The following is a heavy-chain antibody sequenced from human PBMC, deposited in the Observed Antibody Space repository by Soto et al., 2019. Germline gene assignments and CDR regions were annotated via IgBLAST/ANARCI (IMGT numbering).Heavy chain of an antibody. D-gene: IGHD6-19*01. CDR3: ATSGSGWYRY. V-gene: IGHV1-8*01. Sequence: QVQLVQSGAEVKKPGASVKVSCRASGYTFTTYDINWVRQASGQGLEWMGWMNPNSGNTGYAQKFQGRASMPRDTSTSTPYTELSSLTSEDTAVYYCATSGSGWYRYWGQGTLGTVSS. CDR1: GYTFTTYD. J-gene: IGHJ4*02. CDR2: MNPNSGNT.